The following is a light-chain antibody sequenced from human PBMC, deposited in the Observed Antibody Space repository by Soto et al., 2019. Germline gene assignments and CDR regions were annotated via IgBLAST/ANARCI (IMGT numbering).Light chain of an antibody. J-gene: IGKJ1*01. CDR2: DVS. CDR1: QSICDS. Sequence: STLSAYEGDRVTITCRASQSICDSLAWYQQKPGKAPYLLISDVSSLERGVPSRFSGSGSGTEFTLTISSMQPDDFATFYCQQYNVYSRTFGHVTNVDIK. CDR3: QQYNVYSRT. V-gene: IGKV1-5*01.